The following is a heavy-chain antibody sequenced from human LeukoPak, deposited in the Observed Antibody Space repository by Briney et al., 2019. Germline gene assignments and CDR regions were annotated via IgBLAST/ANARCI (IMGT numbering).Heavy chain of an antibody. V-gene: IGHV5-51*04. CDR2: IQPGDGDT. D-gene: IGHD3-16*01. J-gene: IGHJ4*02. Sequence: GESLKISCKGSGYSFTNYWIGWVRQMPGKGLEWMGIIQPGDGDTRYSPSFQGQVTISADKPINTAYLQWNSLKASDTAMYYCARVRYRLAETYIDYWGQGTLVTVSS. CDR1: GYSFTNYW. CDR3: ARVRYRLAETYIDY.